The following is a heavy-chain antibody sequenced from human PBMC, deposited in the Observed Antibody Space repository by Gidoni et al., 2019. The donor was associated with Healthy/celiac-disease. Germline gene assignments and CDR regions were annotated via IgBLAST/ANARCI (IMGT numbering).Heavy chain of an antibody. CDR1: GYTFTSYS. Sequence: QFQLVQFGAEVKKPGASVKVSCKASGYTFTSYSLSLVRQAPGQGLEWMGWISAYNGNTNYAQKLQGRVTMTTDTSTSTAYMELRSMRSDDTAVYYCARGGDEGLGYSSNDAFDIWGQGTMVTVSS. D-gene: IGHD6-13*01. CDR3: ARGGDEGLGYSSNDAFDI. J-gene: IGHJ3*02. CDR2: ISAYNGNT. V-gene: IGHV1-18*01.